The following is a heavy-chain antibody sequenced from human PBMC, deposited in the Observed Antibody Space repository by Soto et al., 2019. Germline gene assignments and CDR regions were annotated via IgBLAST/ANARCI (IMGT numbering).Heavy chain of an antibody. V-gene: IGHV3-74*01. CDR1: GFTFSSHW. Sequence: GGSLSLSCAASGFTFSSHWMHWVRQAPGKGLVWVSRIYYDGYTTGYADSVKGRFTISRDNTRNTLFLQMNSLRVDDTAVYFCVRSYYGLDVWGQGTTVTVSS. CDR3: VRSYYGLDV. J-gene: IGHJ6*02. CDR2: IYYDGYTT.